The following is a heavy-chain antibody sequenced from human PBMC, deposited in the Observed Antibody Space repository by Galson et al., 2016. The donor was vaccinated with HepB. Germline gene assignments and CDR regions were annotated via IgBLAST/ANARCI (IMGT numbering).Heavy chain of an antibody. Sequence: SLRLSCAASGFKFSNFWMHWVRHVPGKGLLWVSRISSDGSFTTYADSVKGRFTVSRDNMRNTFFLKMDDLRAEDTATYFCTRQEVTSYSDAFDLWGQGTRVAVSS. J-gene: IGHJ3*01. CDR2: ISSDGSFT. CDR3: TRQEVTSYSDAFDL. D-gene: IGHD2-21*01. CDR1: GFKFSNFW. V-gene: IGHV3-74*03.